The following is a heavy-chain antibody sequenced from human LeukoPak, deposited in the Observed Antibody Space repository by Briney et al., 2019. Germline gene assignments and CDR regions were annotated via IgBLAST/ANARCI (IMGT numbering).Heavy chain of an antibody. CDR2: ISYDGSDK. D-gene: IGHD6-19*01. J-gene: IGHJ4*02. CDR3: AKDGDSYSSDYYFDY. Sequence: GGSLRLSCAASGFTFSSYGMHWVRQAPGKGLEWVAVISYDGSDKYYADSVKGRFTISRDNSKNTLYLQMNSLRAEDTAVYYCAKDGDSYSSDYYFDYWGQGTLVTVSS. V-gene: IGHV3-30*18. CDR1: GFTFSSYG.